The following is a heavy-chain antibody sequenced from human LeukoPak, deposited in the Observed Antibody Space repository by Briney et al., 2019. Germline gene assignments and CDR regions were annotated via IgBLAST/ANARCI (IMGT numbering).Heavy chain of an antibody. CDR3: ARDTDSGSVFDY. CDR2: ISSLDI. V-gene: IGHV3-21*01. CDR1: GFTFFTYS. Sequence: GRSLRPSWPASGFTFFTYSMNWVRQAPGKVLEWVSSISSLDIYYADSVKGRFTISRDNAKSLLYLQMNSLRTEDTAVYYCARDTDSGSVFDYWAQGTLVTVSS. D-gene: IGHD3-22*01. J-gene: IGHJ4*02.